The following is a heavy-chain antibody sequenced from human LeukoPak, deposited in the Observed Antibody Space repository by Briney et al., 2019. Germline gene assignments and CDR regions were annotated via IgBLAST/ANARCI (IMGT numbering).Heavy chain of an antibody. Sequence: PSETLSLTCTVSGASISSYYWSWIRQPAGKGLEWIGRGSTSGSTNYNPSLTSRVTMSVETSKNQFSLKLSSVTAADTAVSYCARDSYFGSGNYYIDYWGQGTLVTVSS. D-gene: IGHD3-10*01. V-gene: IGHV4-4*07. CDR2: GSTSGST. J-gene: IGHJ4*02. CDR3: ARDSYFGSGNYYIDY. CDR1: GASISSYY.